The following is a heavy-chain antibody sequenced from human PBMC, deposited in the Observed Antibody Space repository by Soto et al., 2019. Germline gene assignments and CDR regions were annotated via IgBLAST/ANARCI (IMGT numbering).Heavy chain of an antibody. CDR1: GFSISSNYW. CDR3: ARGLYEGTWGDNWFDP. D-gene: IGHD3-16*01. CDR2: IYSTGST. V-gene: IGHV4-28*03. Sequence: SETLSLTCAVSGFSISSNYWWVWIRQPPGKGLEWIGYIYSTGSTYYNPSLKSRVTMSVDTSKNKFSLKMTSVTAVDTAVYYCARGLYEGTWGDNWFDPWGQGSLVTVSS. J-gene: IGHJ5*02.